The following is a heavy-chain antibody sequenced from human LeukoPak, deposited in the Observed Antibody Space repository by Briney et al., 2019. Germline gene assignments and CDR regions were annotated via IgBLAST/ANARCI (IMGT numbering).Heavy chain of an antibody. D-gene: IGHD5-18*01. J-gene: IGHJ4*02. Sequence: SETLSFTCTVSGGXISSSSAYWGWLRQPPGKGLEWIGSIYYSKNTYYNTSLKSRVTISADTSKNQFSLTLGSVSATDTAVYYCVSPRGFSYGYFDYWGQGTLVTVSS. CDR2: IYYSKNT. CDR3: VSPRGFSYGYFDY. CDR1: GGXISSSSAY. V-gene: IGHV4-39*01.